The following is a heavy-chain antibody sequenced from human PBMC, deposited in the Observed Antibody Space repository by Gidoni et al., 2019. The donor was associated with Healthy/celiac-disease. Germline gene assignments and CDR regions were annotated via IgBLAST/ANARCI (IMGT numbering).Heavy chain of an antibody. V-gene: IGHV3-7*01. J-gene: IGHJ6*02. D-gene: IGHD2-21*02. CDR3: ARETLVTATYYYYGMDV. CDR1: GFTFRSSW. CDR2: IKQDGSEK. Sequence: EVQLVASGGGLVQPGGSLSHSCAADGFTFRSSWMSGVRTAPGKGLEWGANIKQDGSEKYYVDSVKGRFTISRDNAKNSLYLQMNSLRAEDTAVYYCARETLVTATYYYYGMDVWGQGTTVTVSS.